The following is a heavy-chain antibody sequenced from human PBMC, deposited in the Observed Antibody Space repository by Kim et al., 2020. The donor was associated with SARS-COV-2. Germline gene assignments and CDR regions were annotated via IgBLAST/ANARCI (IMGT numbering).Heavy chain of an antibody. CDR3: ARDMVRGVMVFDY. CDR1: GYTFTSYA. CDR2: INAGNGNT. Sequence: ASVKVSCKASGYTFTSYAMHWVRQAPGQRLEWMGWINAGNGNTKYSQKFQGRVTITRDTSASTAYMELSSLRSEDTAVYYCARDMVRGVMVFDYWGQGTLVTVSS. V-gene: IGHV1-3*01. D-gene: IGHD3-10*01. J-gene: IGHJ4*02.